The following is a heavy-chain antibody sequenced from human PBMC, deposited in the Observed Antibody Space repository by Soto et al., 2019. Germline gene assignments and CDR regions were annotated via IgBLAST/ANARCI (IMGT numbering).Heavy chain of an antibody. Sequence: GGSLRLSCAASGFTFSSYAMHWVRQAPGKGLEWVAVISYDGSNKYYADSVKGRFTISRDNSKNTPYLQMNSLRAEDTAVYYCARSRSYGSNWFDPWGQGTLVTVSS. CDR2: ISYDGSNK. CDR1: GFTFSSYA. J-gene: IGHJ5*02. D-gene: IGHD1-26*01. CDR3: ARSRSYGSNWFDP. V-gene: IGHV3-30-3*01.